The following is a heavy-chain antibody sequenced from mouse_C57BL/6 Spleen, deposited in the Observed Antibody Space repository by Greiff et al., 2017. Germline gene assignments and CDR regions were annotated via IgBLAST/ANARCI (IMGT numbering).Heavy chain of an antibody. CDR1: GYSFTDYN. CDR3: ASLISRGAMDY. Sequence: EVKLMESGPELVKPGASVKISCKASGYSFTDYNMNWVKQSNGKSLEWIGVINPNYGTTSYNQKFKGKATLTVDQSSSTAYMQLNSLTSEDSAVYYCASLISRGAMDYWGQGTSVTVSS. V-gene: IGHV1-39*01. CDR2: INPNYGTT. D-gene: IGHD6-2*01. J-gene: IGHJ4*01.